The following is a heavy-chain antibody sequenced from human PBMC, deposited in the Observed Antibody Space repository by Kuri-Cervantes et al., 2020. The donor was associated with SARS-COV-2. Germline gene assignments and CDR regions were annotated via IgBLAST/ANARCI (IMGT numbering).Heavy chain of an antibody. Sequence: GGSLRLSCAASGFTFSSYSMNWVRQAPGKGLEWVSSISSSSSYTNYADSVKGRFTISRDNAKNSLYLQMNSLRAEDTAVYYCARDAARAAFDIWGQGTMVTVSS. CDR1: GFTFSSYS. CDR3: ARDAARAAFDI. V-gene: IGHV3-21*04. CDR2: ISSSSSYT. D-gene: IGHD6-25*01. J-gene: IGHJ3*02.